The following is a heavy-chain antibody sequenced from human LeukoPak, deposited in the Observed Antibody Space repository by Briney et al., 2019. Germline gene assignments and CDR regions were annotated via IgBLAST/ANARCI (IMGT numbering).Heavy chain of an antibody. D-gene: IGHD3-10*01. CDR2: IIPIFGTA. V-gene: IGHV1-69*13. CDR3: ARGRTDYYGSGSYWPLFDY. J-gene: IGHJ4*02. Sequence: SVTVSCKASGGTFSSYAISWVRQAPGQGLEWMGGIIPIFGTANYAQKFQGRVTITADESTSTAYMELSSLRSEDTAVYYCARGRTDYYGSGSYWPLFDYWGQGTLVTVSS. CDR1: GGTFSSYA.